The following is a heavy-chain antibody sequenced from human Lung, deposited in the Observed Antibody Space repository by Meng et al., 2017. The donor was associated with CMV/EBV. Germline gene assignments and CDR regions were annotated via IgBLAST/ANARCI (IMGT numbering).Heavy chain of an antibody. CDR2: ISYDGSNK. CDR1: GFTFSSYA. J-gene: IGHJ4*02. Sequence: GESLKISCAASGFTFSSYAMHWVRQAPGKGLEWVAVISYDGSNKYYADSVKGRFTISRDNSKNTLYLQMNSLRAEDTAVYYCARPNVHYDFWSGCDYWGQGTLVXVSS. V-gene: IGHV3-30*04. D-gene: IGHD3-3*01. CDR3: ARPNVHYDFWSGCDY.